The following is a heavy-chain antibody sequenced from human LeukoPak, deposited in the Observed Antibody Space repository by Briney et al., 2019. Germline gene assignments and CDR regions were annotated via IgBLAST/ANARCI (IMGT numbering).Heavy chain of an antibody. CDR3: ARFSPSGTYSDY. Sequence: PSETLSLTCAVSGGSISSGVYFWGWIRQPPGKGLEWIGTINYSGNTYYSPSLKSRVTMSVDTSKNQFSPKLSSVTAADTAVYFCARFSPSGTYSDYWGQGSLVTVSS. D-gene: IGHD1-1*01. V-gene: IGHV4-39*01. CDR1: GGSISSGVYF. J-gene: IGHJ4*02. CDR2: INYSGNT.